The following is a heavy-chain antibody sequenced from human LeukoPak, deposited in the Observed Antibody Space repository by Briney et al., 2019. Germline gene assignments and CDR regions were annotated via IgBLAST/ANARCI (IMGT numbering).Heavy chain of an antibody. D-gene: IGHD3-16*01. V-gene: IGHV3-11*01. Sequence: GSLRLSCAASGFTFSDYYMSWIRQAPGKGLEWVSDISSSGSTTYYADSVKGRFTISRDNAKNSLYLQMNTLRGEDTAVYYCARQSPGFMIAGYFDYWAQGTLVTVSS. CDR2: ISSSGSTT. CDR1: GFTFSDYY. J-gene: IGHJ4*02. CDR3: ARQSPGFMIAGYFDY.